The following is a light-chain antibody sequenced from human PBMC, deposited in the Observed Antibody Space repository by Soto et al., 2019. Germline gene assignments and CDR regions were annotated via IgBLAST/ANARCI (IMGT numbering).Light chain of an antibody. CDR1: QDISNY. Sequence: DIQMTQSPSSLSASVGDRVTITCQASQDISNYLNWYQQKPGKAPKLLIYDASNLETGVPSRFSGSGSGTDFTFTISSLQPEDIAKYDCQHDDNLPITFGGGTKVEIK. CDR2: DAS. J-gene: IGKJ4*01. CDR3: QHDDNLPIT. V-gene: IGKV1-33*01.